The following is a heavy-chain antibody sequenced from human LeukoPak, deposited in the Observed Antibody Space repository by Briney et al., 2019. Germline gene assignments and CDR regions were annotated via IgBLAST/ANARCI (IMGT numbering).Heavy chain of an antibody. CDR2: IYYSGST. Sequence: PSETLSLTCTVSGGSISSSSYYWGWIRQPPGKGLEWIGTIYYSGSTYYNPSLKSRVTISVDTSKNQFSLKLSSVTAADTAVYYCARRTIFGVVYPPFDYWGQGTLVTVST. D-gene: IGHD3-3*01. J-gene: IGHJ4*02. V-gene: IGHV4-39*01. CDR3: ARRTIFGVVYPPFDY. CDR1: GGSISSSSYY.